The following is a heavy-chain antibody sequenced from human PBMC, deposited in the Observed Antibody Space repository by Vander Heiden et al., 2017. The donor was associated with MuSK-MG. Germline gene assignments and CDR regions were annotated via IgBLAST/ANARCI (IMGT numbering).Heavy chain of an antibody. CDR3: AKDIENSAWYGGDAFDF. CDR2: ISWNSASR. Sequence: EVHLVESGGGLVQPGRSLTLSCTASGFSFDDYAMPWVRQAPGKGLEWVSGISWNSASRGYADSVEGRFTISRDNVKNSLYLQMNSLRGEDSALYYCAKDIENSAWYGGDAFDFWGQGTMVTVS. D-gene: IGHD6-19*01. J-gene: IGHJ3*01. CDR1: GFSFDDYA. V-gene: IGHV3-9*01.